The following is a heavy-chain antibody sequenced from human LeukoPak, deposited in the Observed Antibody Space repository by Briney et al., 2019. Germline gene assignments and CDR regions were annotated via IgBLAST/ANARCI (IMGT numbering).Heavy chain of an antibody. CDR3: AKRPRDTSGYYLGAFDG. D-gene: IGHD3-22*01. Sequence: GGSLRLSCAASGFTFSSYAMTWVRQAPGKGLEWVSAISASGADTYYADSVKGRFTISRDNSKNTLYLHMSSLRAEDTAFYFCAKRPRDTSGYYLGAFDGWGQGTTVTVSS. V-gene: IGHV3-23*01. CDR2: ISASGADT. CDR1: GFTFSSYA. J-gene: IGHJ3*01.